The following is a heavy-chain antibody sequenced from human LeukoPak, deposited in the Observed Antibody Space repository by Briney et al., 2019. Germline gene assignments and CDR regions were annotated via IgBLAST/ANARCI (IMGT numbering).Heavy chain of an antibody. V-gene: IGHV4-61*01. CDR3: ARGGGREDSGWYWDFDY. J-gene: IGHJ4*02. CDR2: IYYSGST. Sequence: SETLSLTCTVSGGSVSSGSYYWSWVRQPPGTGLEWIGYIYYSGSTNYNPSLKSRVTISVDTPKNQFSLKLSSVTAADTAVYYCARGGGREDSGWYWDFDYWGQGTLVTVSS. CDR1: GGSVSSGSYY. D-gene: IGHD6-19*01.